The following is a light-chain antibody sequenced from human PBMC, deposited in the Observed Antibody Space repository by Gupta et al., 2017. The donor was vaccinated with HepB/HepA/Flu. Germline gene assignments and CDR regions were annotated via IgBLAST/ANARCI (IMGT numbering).Light chain of an antibody. J-gene: IGLJ2*01. CDR2: TNN. CDR3: ATWDDSLNGYVV. Sequence: QSVLTQPPSVSGTPGQRVTISCSGTRSNIGSNTVNWYQQVPGTAPKLRIQTNNQRPSGVPDRFSGSKSGTSASLAISGLQSEDEADYYCATWDDSLNGYVVFGGGTKLTVL. V-gene: IGLV1-44*01. CDR1: RSNIGSNT.